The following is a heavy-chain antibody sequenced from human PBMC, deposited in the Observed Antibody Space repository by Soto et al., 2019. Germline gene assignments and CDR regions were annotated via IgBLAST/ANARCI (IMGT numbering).Heavy chain of an antibody. CDR2: IHYSGST. D-gene: IGHD2-8*01. Sequence: SETLSLTCTVSGGSISSYYWSWIRQPPGKGLEWIGYIHYSGSTNYNPSLKSRVTISVDTSKNQFSLKLSSVTAVDTAVYYCARGGGYCTNGVCYRSYYGMDVWGQGTTVTVSS. J-gene: IGHJ6*02. CDR1: GGSISSYY. V-gene: IGHV4-59*01. CDR3: ARGGGYCTNGVCYRSYYGMDV.